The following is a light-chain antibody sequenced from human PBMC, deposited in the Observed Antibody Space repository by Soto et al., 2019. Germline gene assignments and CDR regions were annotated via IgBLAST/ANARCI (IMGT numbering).Light chain of an antibody. Sequence: THSPVSLALSLGERATLSCRASQSVSSSYLAWYQHRPGQAPRLLIFGASSRATGIPDRFSGTGSGTDFTLTISRLEPKDFAVYYCQQYGNSPWTFGQGTKVDIK. J-gene: IGKJ1*01. V-gene: IGKV3-20*01. CDR3: QQYGNSPWT. CDR2: GAS. CDR1: QSVSSSY.